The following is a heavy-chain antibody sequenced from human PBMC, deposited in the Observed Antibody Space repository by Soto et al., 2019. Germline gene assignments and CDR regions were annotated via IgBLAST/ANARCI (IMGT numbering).Heavy chain of an antibody. Sequence: EVQLLESGGGLVQPGGSLRLSCAASGFTFSIYAMNWVRQAPGKGLEWVSVISGSGGRTYYADSVKGRFTMSRDNSKNTLYLQMTSLRAEDTAVYYCAKEVVVEAAGRSYYYYYGLDVRGKGPTATVSS. J-gene: IGHJ6*04. V-gene: IGHV3-23*01. CDR1: GFTFSIYA. D-gene: IGHD2-2*01. CDR3: AKEVVVEAAGRSYYYYYGLDV. CDR2: ISGSGGRT.